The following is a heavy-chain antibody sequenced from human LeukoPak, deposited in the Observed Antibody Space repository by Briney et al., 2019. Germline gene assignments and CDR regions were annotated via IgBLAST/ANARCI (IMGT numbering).Heavy chain of an antibody. Sequence: KVSCKASGGTFSSYAISWVRQAPGQGLEWMGGIIPIFGTANYAQKLQGRVTITTDESTSTAYMELSSLRSEDTAVYYCARDQSSFHSNYPNWFDPWGQGTLVTVSS. CDR1: GGTFSSYA. D-gene: IGHD4-11*01. CDR3: ARDQSSFHSNYPNWFDP. V-gene: IGHV1-69*05. J-gene: IGHJ5*02. CDR2: IIPIFGTA.